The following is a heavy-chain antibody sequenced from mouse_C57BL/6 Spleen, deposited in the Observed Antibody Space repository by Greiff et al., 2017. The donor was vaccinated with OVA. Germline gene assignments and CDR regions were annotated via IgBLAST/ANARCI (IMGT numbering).Heavy chain of an antibody. Sequence: VQGVESGAELVRPGASVTLSCKASGYTFTDYEMHWVKQTPVHGLEWIGAIDPETGGTAYNQKFKGKAILTADKSSSTAYMELRSLTSEDSAVYYCTRTYYSNYRWYFDVWGTGTTVTVSS. J-gene: IGHJ1*03. V-gene: IGHV1-15*01. CDR1: GYTFTDYE. CDR2: IDPETGGT. CDR3: TRTYYSNYRWYFDV. D-gene: IGHD2-5*01.